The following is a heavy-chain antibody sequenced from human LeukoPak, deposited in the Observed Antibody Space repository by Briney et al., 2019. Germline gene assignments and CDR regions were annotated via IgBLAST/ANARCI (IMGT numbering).Heavy chain of an antibody. CDR1: GFTVSSYW. J-gene: IGHJ4*02. CDR2: IRRDGTT. CDR3: ARDAGQATPFDY. Sequence: GVSLTLSCAASGFTVSSYWIHWVRQAPGKGLVWVSLIRRDGTTSFAASVQGRFTISRDNARNTLYLQMNSLAAEDTAVYYCARDAGQATPFDYWGPGTLVTVSS. D-gene: IGHD2-15*01. V-gene: IGHV3-74*01.